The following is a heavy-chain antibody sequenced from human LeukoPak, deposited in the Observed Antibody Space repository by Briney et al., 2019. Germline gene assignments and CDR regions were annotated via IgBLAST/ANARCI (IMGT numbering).Heavy chain of an antibody. CDR2: MNPNSGNT. J-gene: IGHJ6*02. V-gene: IGHV1-8*01. D-gene: IGHD6-19*01. CDR3: ARNENPRPLAVAGTDAWYYYGMDV. Sequence: EASVKVSFKASGYTFTSYDINWVRQAPGQGLEWMGWMNPNSGNTGYAQKFQGRVTMTRNTSISTAYMELSSLRSEDTAVYYCARNENPRPLAVAGTDAWYYYGMDVWGQGTTVTVSS. CDR1: GYTFTSYD.